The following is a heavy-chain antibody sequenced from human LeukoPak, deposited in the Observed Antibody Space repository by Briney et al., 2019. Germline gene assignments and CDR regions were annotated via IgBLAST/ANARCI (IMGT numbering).Heavy chain of an antibody. D-gene: IGHD3-22*01. V-gene: IGHV4-59*01. CDR3: ARSPLYYYDSSGTLLGVYNYGMDV. CDR1: GGSISTYY. CDR2: IHYSGST. Sequence: VPGGSISTYYWSWIRQPPGKGLEWIGYIHYSGSTNYNPSLKSRVTISVDTSKNQFSLKLSSVTAADTAVYYCARSPLYYYDSSGTLLGVYNYGMDVWGQGTTVTVSS. J-gene: IGHJ6*02.